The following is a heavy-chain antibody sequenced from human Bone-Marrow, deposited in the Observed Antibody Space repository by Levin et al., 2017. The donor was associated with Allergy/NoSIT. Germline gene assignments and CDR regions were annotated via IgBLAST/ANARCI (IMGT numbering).Heavy chain of an antibody. CDR3: ARAAKDYDILTGYYISDY. V-gene: IGHV3-33*01. J-gene: IGHJ4*02. D-gene: IGHD3-9*01. CDR2: IWYDGSNK. Sequence: SCAASGFTFSSYGMHWVRQAPGKGLEWVAVIWYDGSNKYYADSVKGRFTISRDNSKNTLYLQMNSLRAEDTAVYYCARAAKDYDILTGYYISDYWGQGTLVTVSS. CDR1: GFTFSSYG.